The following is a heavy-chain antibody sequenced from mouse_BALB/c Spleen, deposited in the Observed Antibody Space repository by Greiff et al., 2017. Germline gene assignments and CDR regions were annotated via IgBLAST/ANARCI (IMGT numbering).Heavy chain of an antibody. Sequence: EVQVVESGGGLVKPGGSLKLSCAASGFTFSSYTMSWVRQTPEKRLEWVATISSGGSYTYYPDSVKGRFTISRDNAKNSRYLQMSSLKSEDTAMYYCTRERGSNYDYWGQGTTLTVSS. D-gene: IGHD2-5*01. CDR3: TRERGSNYDY. V-gene: IGHV5-6-4*01. CDR2: ISSGGSYT. CDR1: GFTFSSYT. J-gene: IGHJ2*01.